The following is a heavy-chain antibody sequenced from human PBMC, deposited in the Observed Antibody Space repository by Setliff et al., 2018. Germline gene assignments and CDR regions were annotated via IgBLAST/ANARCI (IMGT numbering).Heavy chain of an antibody. J-gene: IGHJ6*03. V-gene: IGHV4-59*04. Sequence: PSETLSLTCTVSGGSISSYYWNWIRQPPGKGLEWIGSIYYSGSTYYNPSLKSRVTMSVDTSKSHLSLRLSSLTAAYTAVYYCARMAVRVASRPSSPLDYYYYMDLWGKGATVTVSS. CDR2: IYYSGST. CDR1: GGSISSYY. CDR3: ARMAVRVASRPSSPLDYYYYMDL. D-gene: IGHD6-6*01.